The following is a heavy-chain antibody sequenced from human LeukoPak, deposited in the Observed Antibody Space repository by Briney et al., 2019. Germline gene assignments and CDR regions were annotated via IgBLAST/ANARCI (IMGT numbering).Heavy chain of an antibody. CDR3: ARAYCGGDCYPADY. CDR2: ISSSGST. V-gene: IGHV4-59*06. Sequence: SETLSLTCTVSGGSISDYYWNWMRQPPGKGLEWIGYISSSGSTYYNPSLKSRVTISVDTSKNQFSLKLSSVTAADTAVYYCARAYCGGDCYPADYWGQGTLVTVSS. D-gene: IGHD2-21*02. J-gene: IGHJ4*02. CDR1: GGSISDYY.